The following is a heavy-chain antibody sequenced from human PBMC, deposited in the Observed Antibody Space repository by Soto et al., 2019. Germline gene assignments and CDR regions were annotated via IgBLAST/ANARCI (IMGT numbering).Heavy chain of an antibody. Sequence: QITLKESGPTLVKPTQTLTLTCTFSGFSLSTSGVGVGWIRQPPGKALEWLALIYWDDDKRYSPSLESSLTSTKHNTKNQVVNTMTNMDPVHTATYYCAHSSDASSGYFTFGVGGHSFDYLGQGTLVTVSS. J-gene: IGHJ4*02. CDR1: GFSLSTSGVG. V-gene: IGHV2-5*02. D-gene: IGHD3-22*01. CDR3: AHSSDASSGYFTFGVGGHSFDY. CDR2: IYWDDDK.